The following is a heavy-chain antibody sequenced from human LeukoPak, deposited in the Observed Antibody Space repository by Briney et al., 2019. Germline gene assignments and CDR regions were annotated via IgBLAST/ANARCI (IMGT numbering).Heavy chain of an antibody. J-gene: IGHJ4*02. Sequence: ASVRVSCKASGYTFTAYYIHWIRQAPGQGPEWMGWINPQTGGTKSALNFQGRVAMTRDTSIFTVYLDLAGLRSDDTAVYYCARGDTFWSGPLFDYWGQGTLVTVSS. V-gene: IGHV1-2*02. D-gene: IGHD3-3*01. CDR3: ARGDTFWSGPLFDY. CDR1: GYTFTAYY. CDR2: INPQTGGT.